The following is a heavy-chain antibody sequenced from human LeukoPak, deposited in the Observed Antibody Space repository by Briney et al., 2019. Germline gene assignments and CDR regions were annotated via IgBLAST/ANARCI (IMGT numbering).Heavy chain of an antibody. D-gene: IGHD3-10*01. Sequence: SETLSLTCTVSGGSISTSIYYWGWIRQPPGKGPGWIGTIFYSGRTYYNPSLKSRVTISVDTPKNQFSLKLSAVTAADTAVYYCARFYCGSGSYFYPPGYWGQGTLVSVPS. J-gene: IGHJ4*02. CDR3: ARFYCGSGSYFYPPGY. V-gene: IGHV4-39*01. CDR2: IFYSGRT. CDR1: GGSISTSIYY.